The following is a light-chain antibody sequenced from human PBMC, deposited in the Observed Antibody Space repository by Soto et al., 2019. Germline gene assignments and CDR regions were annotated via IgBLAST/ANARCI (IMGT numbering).Light chain of an antibody. CDR3: QQYGSSSWT. V-gene: IGKV3-20*01. Sequence: EIVLTKSPGTLSLSPGERATLSCRASQSVSSSYLAWYQQKPGQAPRLLIYGASSRATGIPDRFSGSGSGTDFTLTISRLEPEDFAVYYCQQYGSSSWTFGQGTKLEIK. J-gene: IGKJ1*01. CDR1: QSVSSSY. CDR2: GAS.